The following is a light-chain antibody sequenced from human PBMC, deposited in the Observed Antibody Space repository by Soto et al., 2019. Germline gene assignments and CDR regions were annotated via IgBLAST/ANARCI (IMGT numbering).Light chain of an antibody. CDR1: SSDVGGYNY. V-gene: IGLV2-14*01. CDR2: EVS. CDR3: SSYTSSSTPL. J-gene: IGLJ2*01. Sequence: LTQPASVSGSPGQSITISCTGTSSDVGGYNYVSWYQQHPGKAPKLMIYEVSNRPSGVSNRFSGSKSGNTASLTISGLQAEDEADYYCSSYTSSSTPLFGGGTKLTVL.